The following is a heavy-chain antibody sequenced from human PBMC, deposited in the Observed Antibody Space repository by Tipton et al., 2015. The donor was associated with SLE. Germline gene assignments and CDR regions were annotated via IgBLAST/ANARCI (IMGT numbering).Heavy chain of an antibody. CDR2: ISGSGGST. CDR3: ALGGYLNPFDY. J-gene: IGHJ4*02. Sequence: SLRLSCAASGFTFSSYAMSWVRQAPGKGLEWVSAISGSGGSTYYADSVKGRVTISRDNSKNTLYLQMNSLRAEDTAVYYCALGGYLNPFDYWGQGTLVTVSS. CDR1: GFTFSSYA. V-gene: IGHV3-23*01. D-gene: IGHD3-10*01.